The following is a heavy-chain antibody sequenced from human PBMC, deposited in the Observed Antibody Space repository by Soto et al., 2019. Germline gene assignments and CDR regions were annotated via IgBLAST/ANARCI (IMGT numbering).Heavy chain of an antibody. CDR2: INPLPTSGST. CDR1: GYIFTNYY. D-gene: IGHD6-13*01. J-gene: IGHJ4*02. CDR3: ARDLEEAAY. Sequence: QVQLVQSGAEVKKPGASVKVSCKASGYIFTNYYIHWVRQAPGQGLEWMAIINPLPTSGSTNYAQEFRGRVTVTRDTSTSTVYMELSSLRSDDTAIYYCARDLEEAAYWGQGTMVTVSS. V-gene: IGHV1-46*01.